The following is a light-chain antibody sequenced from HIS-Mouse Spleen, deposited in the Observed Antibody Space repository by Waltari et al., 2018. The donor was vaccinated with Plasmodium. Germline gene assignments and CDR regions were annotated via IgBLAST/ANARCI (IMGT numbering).Light chain of an antibody. CDR1: QSVSSY. J-gene: IGKJ1*01. CDR2: DAS. Sequence: IVLTQSPATLSLSPGERATLSCRASQSVSSYLAWYQQKPGQAPRLLIYDASNRATGIPARFSGSGSGTDFTRTISSLEPEDVAVYYCQQRSNWWTFGQGTKVEIK. V-gene: IGKV3-11*01. CDR3: QQRSNWWT.